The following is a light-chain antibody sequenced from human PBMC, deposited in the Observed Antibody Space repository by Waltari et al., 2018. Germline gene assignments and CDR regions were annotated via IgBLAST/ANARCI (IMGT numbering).Light chain of an antibody. CDR2: GTS. CDR1: GSNIGAGYD. CDR3: QSYDTSLSVV. Sequence: SVLTPPPSVSGAPGQRVTIPCTGRGSNIGAGYDVPWYQQLPGKAPKLLIYGTSTRPLGVPDRYFGSQSGTSASLAITGLQAEDEADYYCQSYDTSLSVVFGGGTKLTVL. J-gene: IGLJ2*01. V-gene: IGLV1-40*01.